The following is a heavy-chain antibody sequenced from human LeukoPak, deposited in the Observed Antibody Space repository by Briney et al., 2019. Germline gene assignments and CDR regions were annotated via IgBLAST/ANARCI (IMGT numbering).Heavy chain of an antibody. CDR3: AKGSRPGYSYGPREYYYYMDV. CDR2: ISGSGGST. D-gene: IGHD5-18*01. Sequence: PGRSLRLSCAASGFTFSSDGMSWVRQAPGKGLEWGSAISGSGGSTFYANSVKGRFTISRDNSKNTLYLQMNSLRAEDTAVYYCAKGSRPGYSYGPREYYYYMDVWGKGTTVTVSS. J-gene: IGHJ6*03. CDR1: GFTFSSDG. V-gene: IGHV3-23*01.